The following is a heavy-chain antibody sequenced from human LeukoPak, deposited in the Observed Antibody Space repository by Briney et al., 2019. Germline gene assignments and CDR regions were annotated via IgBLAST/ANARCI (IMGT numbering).Heavy chain of an antibody. D-gene: IGHD3-22*01. CDR1: GGSISSYY. CDR2: IYSSGST. CDR3: ARHYYHTSGSYSFDY. J-gene: IGHJ4*02. Sequence: SETLSLTCTVSGGSISSYYWSWIRQPPGKGLEWIGYIYSSGSTNYSPSLDSRVTISVDTSKNQFSLKLSSVTAADTAVYYCARHYYHTSGSYSFDYWGQGTLVTVSS. V-gene: IGHV4-59*01.